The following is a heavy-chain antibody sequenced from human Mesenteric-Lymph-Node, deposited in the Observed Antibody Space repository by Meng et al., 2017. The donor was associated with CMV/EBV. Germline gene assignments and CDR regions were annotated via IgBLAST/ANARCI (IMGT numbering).Heavy chain of an antibody. CDR3: ARSSEDFVLDAFGI. Sequence: GESLKISCAASGFTVSNNYMSWVRQAPGKGLEWVSLIYTSGSTYYADSVKGRFTISRDNSKNTLYLQMSSLRAEDTAVYYCARSSEDFVLDAFGIWGQGTMVTVSS. CDR2: IYTSGST. J-gene: IGHJ3*02. CDR1: GFTVSNNY. V-gene: IGHV3-53*01. D-gene: IGHD6-6*01.